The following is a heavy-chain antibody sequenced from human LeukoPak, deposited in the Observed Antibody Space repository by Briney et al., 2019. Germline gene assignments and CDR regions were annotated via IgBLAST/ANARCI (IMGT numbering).Heavy chain of an antibody. J-gene: IGHJ4*02. V-gene: IGHV4-59*08. CDR1: GGSISSYY. CDR2: IYYSGST. D-gene: IGHD2-15*01. Sequence: SETLSLTCTVYGGSISSYYWSWIRQPPGKGLEWIGYIYYSGSTNYNPSLKSRVTISVDTSKNQFSLKLSSVTAADTAVYYCARHATERYFDYWGQGTLVTVSS. CDR3: ARHATERYFDY.